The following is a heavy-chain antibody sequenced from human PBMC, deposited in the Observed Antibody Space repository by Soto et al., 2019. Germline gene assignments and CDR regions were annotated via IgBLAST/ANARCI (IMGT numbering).Heavy chain of an antibody. CDR1: AFTFSRHG. V-gene: IGHV3-33*01. CDR3: ARERTFGENNHNYMDV. CDR2: IWSDGSNQ. D-gene: IGHD3-10*01. J-gene: IGHJ6*03. Sequence: QVQLVESGGGVVQPGGSLRLSCAASAFTFSRHGMHWVRKPPGRGRQWWGVIWSDGSNQRYEESVKGRFTISRDNSKNTLYLQMNSLRAEDTAVYYCARERTFGENNHNYMDVWGTGITVTVSS.